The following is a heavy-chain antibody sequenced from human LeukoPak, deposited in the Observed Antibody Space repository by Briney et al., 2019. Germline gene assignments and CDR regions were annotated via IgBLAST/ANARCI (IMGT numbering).Heavy chain of an antibody. J-gene: IGHJ6*02. CDR2: ISAYNGNT. V-gene: IGHV1-18*01. CDR3: ARLYYDSSGYCLYYYYGMDV. Sequence: ASVKVSCKASGYTFTSYGISWVRQAPGQGLEWMGWISAYNGNTNYAQKLQGRVTMTTDTSTSTAYMELRSLRSDDTAVYYCARLYYDSSGYCLYYYYGMDVWGQGTTVTVSS. CDR1: GYTFTSYG. D-gene: IGHD3-22*01.